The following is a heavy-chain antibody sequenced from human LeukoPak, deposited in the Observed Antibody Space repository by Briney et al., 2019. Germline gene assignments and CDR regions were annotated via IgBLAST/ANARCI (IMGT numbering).Heavy chain of an antibody. D-gene: IGHD3-22*01. CDR3: ATSSGYYYVSDAFDI. Sequence: GSLRLSCAASGFTASSNYMSWVRQAPGKGLEWVSVIYSGGSTYYADSVKGRFTISRDNSKNTLYLQMNSLRAEDTAVYYCATSSGYYYVSDAFDIWGQGTMVTVSS. CDR1: GFTASSNY. CDR2: IYSGGST. J-gene: IGHJ3*02. V-gene: IGHV3-53*01.